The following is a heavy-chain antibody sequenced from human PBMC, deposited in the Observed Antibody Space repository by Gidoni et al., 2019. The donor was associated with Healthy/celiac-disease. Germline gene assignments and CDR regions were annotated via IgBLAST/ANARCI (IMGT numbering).Heavy chain of an antibody. CDR2: ISWNSGSI. CDR1: GFTFDDYA. D-gene: IGHD3-22*01. J-gene: IGHJ5*02. Sequence: EVQLVESGGGLVQPGRSLRLSCSASGFTFDDYAMHWVRPAPGKGLEWVSGISWNSGSIGYADSGKGRFTISRDNAKNSLYLQMNSLRAEDTALYYCAKEGDYYDSNYNWFDPWGQGTLVTVSS. V-gene: IGHV3-9*01. CDR3: AKEGDYYDSNYNWFDP.